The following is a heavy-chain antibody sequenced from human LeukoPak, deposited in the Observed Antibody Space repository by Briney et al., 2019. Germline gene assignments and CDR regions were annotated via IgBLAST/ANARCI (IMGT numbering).Heavy chain of an antibody. V-gene: IGHV3-23*01. Sequence: GGSLRLSCAASGFTLKNYAMGWVRQAPGKGLEWISGITGSGGNTYYADSVRGRFTISRDNSKNTLFLQMMGLRVEDTAVYYCTRRNDFRSGPYWGQGTLVTVAS. CDR1: GFTLKNYA. D-gene: IGHD3-3*01. CDR2: ITGSGGNT. CDR3: TRRNDFRSGPY. J-gene: IGHJ4*02.